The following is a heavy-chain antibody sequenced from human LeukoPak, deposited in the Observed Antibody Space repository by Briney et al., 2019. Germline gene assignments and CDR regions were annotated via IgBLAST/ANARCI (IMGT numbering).Heavy chain of an antibody. D-gene: IGHD6-19*01. Sequence: GGSLRLFCAPSGLTFSSFAMPWVRQAPGRGLAWVSGIKCSGGNTYYAGSVKGSFTTARDNTKHSLYMQMNGVRVEETALYYCARELLGVAGNYWGQGTLVTVSS. CDR3: ARELLGVAGNY. CDR2: IKCSGGNT. V-gene: IGHV3-23*01. J-gene: IGHJ4*02. CDR1: GLTFSSFA.